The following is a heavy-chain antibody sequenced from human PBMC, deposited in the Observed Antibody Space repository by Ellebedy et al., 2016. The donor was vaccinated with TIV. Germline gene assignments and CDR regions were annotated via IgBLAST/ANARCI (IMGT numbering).Heavy chain of an antibody. J-gene: IGHJ4*02. CDR1: GFTVSSNY. CDR3: GTVATTFDY. Sequence: GESLKISCAASGFTVSSNYMSWVRQAPGKGLEWVSVIYSGGSTYYADSVKGRFTISRDNSKNTLYLQMNSLRAEDTAVYFCGTVATTFDYWGQGTLVTVSS. V-gene: IGHV3-53*01. CDR2: IYSGGST. D-gene: IGHD5-24*01.